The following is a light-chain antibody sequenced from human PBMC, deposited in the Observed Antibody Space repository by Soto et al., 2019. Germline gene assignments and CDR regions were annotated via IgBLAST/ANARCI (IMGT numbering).Light chain of an antibody. CDR2: DAS. J-gene: IGKJ1*01. CDR3: QQYNHYWT. Sequence: DIQMTQSPSTLSASVGERHTLTCRASQSISSWLAWYQQKPGKAPKVLIYDASSLESGVPSRFSGSGSGTEFSLTISSLQPDDFATYYCQQYNHYWTFGQGTKVDIK. CDR1: QSISSW. V-gene: IGKV1-5*01.